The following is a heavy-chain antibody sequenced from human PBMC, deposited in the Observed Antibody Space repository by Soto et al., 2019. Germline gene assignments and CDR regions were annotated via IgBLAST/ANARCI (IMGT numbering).Heavy chain of an antibody. CDR2: IDPSDSYT. D-gene: IGHD6-19*01. CDR3: AIRIAVAGRNNWFDP. J-gene: IGHJ5*02. Sequence: GESLKISCKGSGYSFTSYWISWVRQMPGKGLEWMGRIDPSDSYTNYSPSFQGHVTISADKSISTAYLQWSSLKASDTAMYYCAIRIAVAGRNNWFDPWGPGTLLTVSS. CDR1: GYSFTSYW. V-gene: IGHV5-10-1*01.